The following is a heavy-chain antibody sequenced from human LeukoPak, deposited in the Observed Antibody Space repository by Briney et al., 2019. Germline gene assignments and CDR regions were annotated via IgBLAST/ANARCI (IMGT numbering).Heavy chain of an antibody. D-gene: IGHD5-24*01. Sequence: KPSETLSLTCTVSGGSISSSSYYWGWIRQPPGKGLEWIGSIYYSGSTYYNPSLKSRVTISVDTSKNQFSLKLSSVTAADTAVYYCARHEVVEMATTGFDYWGQGTLVTVSS. V-gene: IGHV4-39*01. CDR3: ARHEVVEMATTGFDY. CDR2: IYYSGST. J-gene: IGHJ4*02. CDR1: GGSISSSSYY.